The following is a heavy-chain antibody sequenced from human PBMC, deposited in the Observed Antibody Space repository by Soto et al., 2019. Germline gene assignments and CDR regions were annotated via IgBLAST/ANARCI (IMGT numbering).Heavy chain of an antibody. V-gene: IGHV3-7*01. CDR3: ARIASTGLGWDV. Sequence: EVQLVESGGGLVQPGGSLRLSCAASGFTFSSCWMSWVRQAPVKGLEWVGNIKQDGSEQNYVDFVKGRFTISRDNANNSLYLQMNSLRAEDTAVYYCARIASTGLGWDVWGQGTTVVVSS. CDR1: GFTFSSCW. D-gene: IGHD6-13*01. J-gene: IGHJ6*02. CDR2: IKQDGSEQ.